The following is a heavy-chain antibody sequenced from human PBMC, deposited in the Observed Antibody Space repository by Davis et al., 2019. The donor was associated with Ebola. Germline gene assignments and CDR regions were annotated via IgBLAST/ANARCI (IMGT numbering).Heavy chain of an antibody. D-gene: IGHD6-19*01. CDR1: GYTFTSYD. CDR2: MNPNSGNT. V-gene: IGHV1-8*01. CDR3: ASGPRAVAGSGY. Sequence: ASVKVSCKASGYTFTSYDINWVQQATGQGLEWMGWMNPNSGNTGYAQKFQGRVTMTRNTSISTAYMELSSLGSEDTAVYYCASGPRAVAGSGYWGQGTLVTVSS. J-gene: IGHJ4*02.